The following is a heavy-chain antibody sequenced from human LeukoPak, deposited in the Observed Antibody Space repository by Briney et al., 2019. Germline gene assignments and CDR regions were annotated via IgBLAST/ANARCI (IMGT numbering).Heavy chain of an antibody. Sequence: SETLSLTCTVSGYSISSGYYWGWLRQPPGKGLEWIGSIYHSGSTYYNPSLKSRVTISVDTSKNQFSLKLSSVTAADTAVYYCARDWGRYIDWFTNWFDPWGQGTLVTVSS. CDR3: ARDWGRYIDWFTNWFDP. J-gene: IGHJ5*02. D-gene: IGHD3-9*01. CDR1: GYSISSGYY. CDR2: IYHSGST. V-gene: IGHV4-38-2*02.